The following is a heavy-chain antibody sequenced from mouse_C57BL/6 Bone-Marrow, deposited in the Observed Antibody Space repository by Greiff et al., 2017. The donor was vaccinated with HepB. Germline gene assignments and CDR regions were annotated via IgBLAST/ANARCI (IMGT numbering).Heavy chain of an antibody. D-gene: IGHD6-1*01. CDR3: ARGSYDYAMDY. V-gene: IGHV5-4*01. CDR1: GFTFSSYA. J-gene: IGHJ4*01. Sequence: EVQLQESGGGLVKPGGSLKLSCAASGFTFSSYAMSWVRQTPEKRLEWVATISDGGSYTYYPDNVKGRFTISRDNAKNNLYLQRSHLKSEDTAMYYCARGSYDYAMDYWGQGTSVTVSS. CDR2: ISDGGSYT.